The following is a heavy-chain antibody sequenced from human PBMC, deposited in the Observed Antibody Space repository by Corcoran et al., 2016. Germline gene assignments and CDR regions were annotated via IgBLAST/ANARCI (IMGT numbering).Heavy chain of an antibody. CDR3: ASPLRLGELSLDY. D-gene: IGHD3-16*02. CDR1: GYRFTSHW. V-gene: IGHV5-51*01. J-gene: IGHJ4*02. Sequence: EVQLGQSGAVVKKPGETLKISCKGSGYRFTSHWIGWVRQMPGKGLAWMGIIYPGDSDTRYSPSFQGQVTIAADKSISTAYLQWSSLKASDTALYYCASPLRLGELSLDYWGQGTLVTVSS. CDR2: IYPGDSDT.